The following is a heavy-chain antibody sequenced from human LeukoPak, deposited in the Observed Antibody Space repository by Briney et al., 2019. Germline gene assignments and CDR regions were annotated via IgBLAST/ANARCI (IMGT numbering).Heavy chain of an antibody. D-gene: IGHD1-26*01. CDR2: IYYSGTT. Sequence: SETLSLTCTVSGGSISSYYWSWIRQAPGKGLEWMGYIYYSGTTKYNPSLMSRVTISVDTSKNQFSLRLSSVAAADTAVYYCARHGGSYFYYWGQGTLVTVSS. CDR1: GGSISSYY. V-gene: IGHV4-59*08. J-gene: IGHJ4*02. CDR3: ARHGGSYFYY.